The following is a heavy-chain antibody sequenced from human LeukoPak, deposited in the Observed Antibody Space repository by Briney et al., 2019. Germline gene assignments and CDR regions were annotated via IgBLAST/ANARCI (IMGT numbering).Heavy chain of an antibody. J-gene: IGHJ5*02. CDR2: ISDSGST. CDR1: SASVSGGSYF. V-gene: IGHV4-61*01. D-gene: IGHD4-17*01. Sequence: SETLSLTCTVSSASVSGGSYFWSWIRQAPGKGLEWIGYISDSGSTNYNPSLGSRVTISVDTSKNQFSLKLTSVTAADTALYYCARYDYGDCWFDPWGQGTLVTVSS. CDR3: ARYDYGDCWFDP.